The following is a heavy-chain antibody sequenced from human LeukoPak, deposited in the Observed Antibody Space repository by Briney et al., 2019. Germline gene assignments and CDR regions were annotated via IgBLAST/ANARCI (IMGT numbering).Heavy chain of an antibody. CDR3: ARVIESGYSGSWYHFDY. D-gene: IGHD6-13*01. V-gene: IGHV1-46*01. J-gene: IGHJ4*02. Sequence: ASVKVSCKASGYTFTSYYMHWVRQAPGQGLEWMGIINPSGGSTSYAQKFQGRVTMTRDTSTSTVYMELSSLRSEDTAVYYCARVIESGYSGSWYHFDYWGQGTLVTVSS. CDR1: GYTFTSYY. CDR2: INPSGGST.